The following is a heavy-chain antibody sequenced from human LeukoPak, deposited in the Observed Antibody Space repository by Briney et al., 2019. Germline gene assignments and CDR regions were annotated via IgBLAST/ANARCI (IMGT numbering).Heavy chain of an antibody. CDR1: GGSVRSSRPY. CDR3: ATHDEGSYFET. CDR2: VYYVGNA. V-gene: IGHV4-39*02. Sequence: SETLSLTCTVSGGSVRSSRPYWGWIRQSLGKGLEWIGSVYYVGNAYYRPSLLSRATISIDTSKTHISLRLTSVTATDTGIYYCATHDEGSYFETWGQGALVTVSS. J-gene: IGHJ5*02. D-gene: IGHD3-10*01.